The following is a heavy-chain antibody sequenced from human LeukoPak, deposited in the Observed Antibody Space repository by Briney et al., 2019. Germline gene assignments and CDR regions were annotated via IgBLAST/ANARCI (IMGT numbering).Heavy chain of an antibody. V-gene: IGHV3-53*05. D-gene: IGHD1-26*01. CDR3: ARNLYSGNYLDTFHI. CDR2: IYSGGST. J-gene: IGHJ3*02. Sequence: GGSLRLSCAASGFTVSSNYMSWVRQAPGKGLEWVSVIYSGGSTYYADSVKGRFTISRDNSKNTLYLQMNSLRAEDTAVYYCARNLYSGNYLDTFHIWGQGTVVTVSS. CDR1: GFTVSSNY.